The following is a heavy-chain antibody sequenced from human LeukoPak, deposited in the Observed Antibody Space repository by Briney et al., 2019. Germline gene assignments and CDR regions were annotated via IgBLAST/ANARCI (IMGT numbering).Heavy chain of an antibody. V-gene: IGHV1-2*02. CDR2: INPNSGGT. Sequence: GASVKVSCKASGYTFTGYYMHWVRQAPGQGLERMGWINPNSGGTNYAQKFQGRVTMTRDTSISTAYMELSRLRSDDTAVYYCARDADPPDSSSWYRPRYYYYMDVWGKGTTVTVSS. D-gene: IGHD6-13*01. CDR1: GYTFTGYY. CDR3: ARDADPPDSSSWYRPRYYYYMDV. J-gene: IGHJ6*03.